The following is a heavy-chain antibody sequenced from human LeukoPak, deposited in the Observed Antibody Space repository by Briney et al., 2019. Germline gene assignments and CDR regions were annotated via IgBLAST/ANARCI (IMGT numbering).Heavy chain of an antibody. J-gene: IGHJ4*02. V-gene: IGHV1-18*04. CDR3: AREMYSRSSPY. Sequence: GASVKVSCKASGYTFTSYYMHWVRQAPGQGLEWMGWISAYNGNTNYAQKLQGRVTMTRDTSTSTVYMELSSLRSEDTAVYYCAREMYSRSSPYWGQGTLVTVSS. CDR2: ISAYNGNT. CDR1: GYTFTSYY. D-gene: IGHD6-6*01.